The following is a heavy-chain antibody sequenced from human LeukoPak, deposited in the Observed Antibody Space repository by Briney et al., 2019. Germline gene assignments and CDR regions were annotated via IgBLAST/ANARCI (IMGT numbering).Heavy chain of an antibody. V-gene: IGHV1-69*01. CDR1: GGTFSSYA. CDR3: ARIPPREAWFGELDY. D-gene: IGHD3-10*01. Sequence: SVKVSCKASGGTFSSYAISWVREAPGQGLEWMGGIIPIFGTANYAQKFQGRVTITADESTSTAYMELSSLRSEDPAVYYCARIPPREAWFGELDYWGQGTLVTVSS. CDR2: IIPIFGTA. J-gene: IGHJ4*02.